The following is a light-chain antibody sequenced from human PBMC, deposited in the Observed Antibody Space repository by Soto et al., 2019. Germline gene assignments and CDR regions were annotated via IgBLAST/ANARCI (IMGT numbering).Light chain of an antibody. V-gene: IGLV2-14*01. Sequence: QSALTQPASVSGSPGQSITISCTGTSSDVGGYNFVSWYQHHPGRAPKLMIYEVNDRPSGVSNRFSGSKSGNTASLTISGLQADDEADYYCSSYTTVSTIVFGSGTKVTVL. CDR1: SSDVGGYNF. CDR2: EVN. J-gene: IGLJ1*01. CDR3: SSYTTVSTIV.